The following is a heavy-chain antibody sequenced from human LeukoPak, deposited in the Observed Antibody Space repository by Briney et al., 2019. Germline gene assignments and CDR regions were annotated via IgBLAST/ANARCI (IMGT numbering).Heavy chain of an antibody. CDR3: AKPLPYYYDSSGYYFDY. D-gene: IGHD3-22*01. CDR1: GFTFSSYG. Sequence: GGSLRLSCAASGFTFSSYGMHWVRQAPGKGPEWVAVISYDGSNKYYADSVKGRFTISRDNSKNTLYLQMDSLRAEDTAVYYCAKPLPYYYDSSGYYFDYWGQGTLVTVSS. V-gene: IGHV3-30*18. J-gene: IGHJ4*02. CDR2: ISYDGSNK.